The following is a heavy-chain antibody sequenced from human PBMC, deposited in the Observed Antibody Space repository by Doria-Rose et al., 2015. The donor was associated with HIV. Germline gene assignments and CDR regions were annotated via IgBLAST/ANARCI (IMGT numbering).Heavy chain of an antibody. J-gene: IGHJ4*02. CDR1: GVSLSSPGMG. CDR2: IFSDDER. V-gene: IGHV2-26*01. CDR3: ARIKSSRWYHKYYFDF. D-gene: IGHD6-13*01. Sequence: QITLKESGPVLVKPTETLTLTCTVSGVSLSSPGMGVSQIRQPPGKALEWLANIFSDDERSYKTSPKSRLTISRSTSKSQVVLTMTDMDPVDTATYYCARIKSSRWYHKYYFDFWGQGTLVIVSA.